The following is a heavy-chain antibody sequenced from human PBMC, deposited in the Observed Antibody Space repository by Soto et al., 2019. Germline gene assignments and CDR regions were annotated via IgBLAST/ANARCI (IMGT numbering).Heavy chain of an antibody. Sequence: SETLSLTCSVSGGSISSYYWSWIRQPPGKGLEWIGYIYYSGSTNYNPSLKSRVTISVDTSKNQFSLKLSSVTAADTAVYYCARVRPTPVLANWFDPWGQGTLVTVYS. CDR3: ARVRPTPVLANWFDP. CDR1: GGSISSYY. J-gene: IGHJ5*02. D-gene: IGHD4-17*01. CDR2: IYYSGST. V-gene: IGHV4-59*01.